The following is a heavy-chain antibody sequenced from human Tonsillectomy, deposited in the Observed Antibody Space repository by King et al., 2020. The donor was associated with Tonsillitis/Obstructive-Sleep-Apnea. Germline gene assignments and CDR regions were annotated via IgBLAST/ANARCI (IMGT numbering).Heavy chain of an antibody. Sequence: VQLVESGGGLVQPGGSLRLSCAASGFTFSSYAMSWVRQAPGKGLEWVSAISGSGGSTYYADSVKGRFTISRDNSKNTLYLQMNSLRAEDTAVYYCANDRPIVVVPAAIRYYYYYMDVWGKGTTVTVSS. CDR2: ISGSGGST. CDR1: GFTFSSYA. J-gene: IGHJ6*03. D-gene: IGHD2-2*02. V-gene: IGHV3-23*04. CDR3: ANDRPIVVVPAAIRYYYYYMDV.